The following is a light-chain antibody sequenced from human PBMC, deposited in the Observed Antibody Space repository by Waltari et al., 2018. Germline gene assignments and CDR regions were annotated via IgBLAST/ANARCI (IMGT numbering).Light chain of an antibody. Sequence: DIVMTQSPDSLAVSLGERATINCKSSQSVLYSPNNKNYLAWYQQKPEQPPKLRIYWTSARESGVPDRFSGSGSGTDFTLTISSLQAEDVAVYYCQQYYSTPHTFGQGTKLEIK. CDR3: QQYYSTPHT. CDR2: WTS. J-gene: IGKJ2*01. CDR1: QSVLYSPNNKNY. V-gene: IGKV4-1*01.